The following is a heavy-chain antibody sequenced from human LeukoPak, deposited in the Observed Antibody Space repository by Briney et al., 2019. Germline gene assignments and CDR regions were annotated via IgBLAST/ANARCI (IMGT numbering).Heavy chain of an antibody. D-gene: IGHD3-22*01. J-gene: IGHJ4*02. Sequence: ASVKVSCKASGYTFTGYYMHCVRQAPGQGLEWIGWINPSSGGTNYAQKFQGRVNMTRATSISTAYMALSRLRSDDTAVYYCARSTSLYYYDSSGHYFHDYWGQGTLVTVSS. CDR1: GYTFTGYY. V-gene: IGHV1-2*02. CDR2: INPSSGGT. CDR3: ARSTSLYYYDSSGHYFHDY.